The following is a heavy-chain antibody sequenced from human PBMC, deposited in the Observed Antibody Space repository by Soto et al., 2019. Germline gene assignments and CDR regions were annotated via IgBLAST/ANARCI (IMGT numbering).Heavy chain of an antibody. CDR3: ARVKDYYDSSGYYSWFDP. D-gene: IGHD3-22*01. Sequence: PGGSLRLSCAASGFIFGDYEMNWVRQAPGKGLEWVANIKQDGSEKYYVDSVKGRFTISRDNAKNSLYLQMNSLRAEDTAVYYCARVKDYYDSSGYYSWFDPWGQGTLVTVSS. CDR2: IKQDGSEK. J-gene: IGHJ5*02. CDR1: GFIFGDYE. V-gene: IGHV3-7*03.